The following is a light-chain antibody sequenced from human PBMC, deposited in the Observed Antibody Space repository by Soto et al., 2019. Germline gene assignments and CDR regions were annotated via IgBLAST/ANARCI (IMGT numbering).Light chain of an antibody. V-gene: IGKV3-20*01. CDR1: QSVSSSY. CDR2: GAS. J-gene: IGKJ2*01. CDR3: QQYGSSPLT. Sequence: EIVLTQSPGTLSLSPGERATLSCRASQSVSSSYLAWYQQKPGQAPRLLIYGASSRATGIPDRFSGSGSWTDFTLNISRLEPEDFAVYYCQQYGSSPLTFGKGTNLEIK.